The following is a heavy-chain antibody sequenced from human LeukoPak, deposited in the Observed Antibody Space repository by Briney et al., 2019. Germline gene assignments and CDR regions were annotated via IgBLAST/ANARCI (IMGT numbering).Heavy chain of an antibody. V-gene: IGHV3-43*02. D-gene: IGHD6-13*01. J-gene: IGHJ4*02. CDR3: AKEDYSSSWYALDY. CDR1: GFTFDDYA. CDR2: ISGDGGSI. Sequence: GGSLRLSCAASGFTFDDYAIYWVRQGPGKGLDWVSLISGDGGSIYYADSVKGRFTISRDNSKNSLYLQMNSLRTEDTALYYCAKEDYSSSWYALDYWGQGTLVTVSS.